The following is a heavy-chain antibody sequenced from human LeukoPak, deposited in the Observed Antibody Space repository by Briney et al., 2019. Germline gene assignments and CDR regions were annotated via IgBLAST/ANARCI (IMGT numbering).Heavy chain of an antibody. CDR3: AKVRLSSPGEADDAFDI. Sequence: HPGGSLRLSCAASGFTFSTYAMSWVRQAPGKGLEWVSAISGSGGSTYYADSVKGRFTISRDNSKNTLYLQMNSLRAEDTAVYYCAKVRLSSPGEADDAFDIWGQGTMVTVSS. V-gene: IGHV3-23*01. J-gene: IGHJ3*02. CDR1: GFTFSTYA. D-gene: IGHD6-13*01. CDR2: ISGSGGST.